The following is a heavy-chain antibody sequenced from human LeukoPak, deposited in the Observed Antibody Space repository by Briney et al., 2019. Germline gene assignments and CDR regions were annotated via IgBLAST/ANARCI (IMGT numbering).Heavy chain of an antibody. D-gene: IGHD1-26*01. V-gene: IGHV1-18*01. CDR2: INTQNGKT. CDR3: ARGDGRYGY. Sequence: ASVNVSYKPSRGTFSSYAISWVRQAPGHRLEGMGGINTQNGKTDYAQKLQDRVTITRDTSKSTAYMELRRLRSDDTAVYYCARGDGRYGYWGQGTQVTVSS. CDR1: RGTFSSYA. J-gene: IGHJ4*02.